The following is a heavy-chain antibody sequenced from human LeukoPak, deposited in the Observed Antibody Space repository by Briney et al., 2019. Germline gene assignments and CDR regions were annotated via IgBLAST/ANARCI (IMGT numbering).Heavy chain of an antibody. J-gene: IGHJ5*02. V-gene: IGHV3-11*01. D-gene: IGHD5-18*01. CDR2: ISSSGSTI. Sequence: GGSLRLSCAASGFTFSDYYMSWIRQAPGKGLEWVSYISSSGSTIYYADSVKGRFTISRDNAKNSLYLQMNSLRAEDTAVYYCAGGYSYGYSNWFDPWGQGIMVTVSA. CDR3: AGGYSYGYSNWFDP. CDR1: GFTFSDYY.